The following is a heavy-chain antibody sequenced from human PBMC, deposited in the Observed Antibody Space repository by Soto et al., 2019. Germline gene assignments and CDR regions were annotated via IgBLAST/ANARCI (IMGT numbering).Heavy chain of an antibody. V-gene: IGHV4-38-2*02. D-gene: IGHD3-22*01. CDR2: MYHSGNT. CDR1: GYSITNGYF. CDR3: ARLYDSSGYQHYFDY. J-gene: IGHJ4*02. Sequence: SETLSLTCTVSGYSITNGYFWGWIRQPPGKGLECIGSMYHSGNTYYNPSLKSRVTISVDTSKNQFSLRLSSVTAADTAVYYCARLYDSSGYQHYFDYWGQGT.